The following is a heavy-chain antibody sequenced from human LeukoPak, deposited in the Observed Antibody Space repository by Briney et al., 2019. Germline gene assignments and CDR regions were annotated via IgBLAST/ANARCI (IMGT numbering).Heavy chain of an antibody. Sequence: PGGSLRLSCAASGFTFSEYYINWIRQAPGKGLEWVSHISSSGRLMQYADSMRGRFTITRDNAQNFMSLQMNNLKPEDTAVYYCARDTNNGLDVWGRGTTVTVS. V-gene: IGHV3-11*01. CDR2: ISSSGRLM. CDR1: GFTFSEYY. D-gene: IGHD1-14*01. CDR3: ARDTNNGLDV. J-gene: IGHJ6*02.